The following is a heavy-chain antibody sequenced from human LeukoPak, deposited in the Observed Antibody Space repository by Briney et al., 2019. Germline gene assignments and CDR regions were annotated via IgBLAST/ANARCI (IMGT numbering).Heavy chain of an antibody. Sequence: SETLSLTCAVYGGSFSGYYWSWIRQPPGKGLEWIGEINHSGSTNYNPSLKSRVTISVDTSKNQFSLKLISVTAADTAVYYCARAVAAMVTDFDYWGQGTLVTVSS. D-gene: IGHD5-18*01. V-gene: IGHV4-34*01. CDR2: INHSGST. J-gene: IGHJ4*02. CDR1: GGSFSGYY. CDR3: ARAVAAMVTDFDY.